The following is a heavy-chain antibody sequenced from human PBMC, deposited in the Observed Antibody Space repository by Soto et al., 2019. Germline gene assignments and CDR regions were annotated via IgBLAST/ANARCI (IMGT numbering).Heavy chain of an antibody. J-gene: IGHJ4*02. CDR2: INAGNGNT. V-gene: IGHV1-3*01. CDR1: GYTFTSYA. Sequence: QVQLVQSGAEVKKPGASVKVSCKASGYTFTSYAMHWVRQAPGQRLEWMGWINAGNGNTKYSQKFQVRVTITRDTSVSTAYMALSSLRSEDTAVYSCARDGIAVAGLDYWGQGTLVTVSS. D-gene: IGHD6-19*01. CDR3: ARDGIAVAGLDY.